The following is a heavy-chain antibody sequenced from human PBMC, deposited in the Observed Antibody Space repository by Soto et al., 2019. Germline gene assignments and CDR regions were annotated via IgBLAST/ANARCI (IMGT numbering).Heavy chain of an antibody. D-gene: IGHD3-16*02. J-gene: IGHJ5*02. V-gene: IGHV1-69*13. CDR3: VVMITFGGVIVIPDGVNWFDP. Sequence: GASVKVSCKASGGTFSSYAISWVRQAPGQGLEWMGGIIPIFGTANYAQKFQGRVTITADESTSTAYMELSSLRSEDTAVYYCVVMITFGGVIVIPDGVNWFDPWGQGTLVTVSS. CDR1: GGTFSSYA. CDR2: IIPIFGTA.